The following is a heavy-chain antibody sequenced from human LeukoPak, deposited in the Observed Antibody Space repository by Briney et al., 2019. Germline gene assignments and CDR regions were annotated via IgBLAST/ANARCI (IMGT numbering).Heavy chain of an antibody. V-gene: IGHV4-39*07. CDR1: GGSISSNTYY. CDR2: TYYSGTT. J-gene: IGHJ3*02. CDR3: ARDGGIAVAGDSFDI. D-gene: IGHD6-19*01. Sequence: SETLSLTCTVSGGSISSNTYYWAWVRQPPGKGLEWIASTYYSGTTYYNPSLKSRVTLSLDTSRNQFSLKLSSVTAADTAVYYCARDGGIAVAGDSFDIWGQGTMVTVSS.